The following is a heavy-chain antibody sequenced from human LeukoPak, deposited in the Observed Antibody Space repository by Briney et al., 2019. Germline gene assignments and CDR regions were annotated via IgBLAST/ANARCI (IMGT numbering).Heavy chain of an antibody. CDR2: ISSSRSTI. Sequence: VRSLRVSCAASGFTFSSYSMNRVRQAPGNGLQRVSYISSSRSTIYYADSVKGRFTISRDNAKNSLYLQMNSLRAEDTAVFFKQKTAYDILTGPIDYWGQGTLVTVSS. J-gene: IGHJ4*02. CDR1: GFTFSSYS. D-gene: IGHD3-9*01. V-gene: IGHV3-48*04. CDR3: QKTAYDILTGPIDY.